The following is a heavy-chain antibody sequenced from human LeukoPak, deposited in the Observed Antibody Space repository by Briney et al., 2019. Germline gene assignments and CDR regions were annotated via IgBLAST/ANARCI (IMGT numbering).Heavy chain of an antibody. CDR3: AKWMGRDS. CDR2: INQDGRKK. CDR1: GFSFRTHW. D-gene: IGHD6-19*01. J-gene: IGHJ4*02. Sequence: GRSLRFSCAASGFSFRTHWMSWVSQAPGKGLEWVANINQDGRKKFYVDSVEGRFTISRDDAKTSLFLQMNSLRVEDTAVYYCAKWMGRDSWGQGTLVTVSS. V-gene: IGHV3-7*02.